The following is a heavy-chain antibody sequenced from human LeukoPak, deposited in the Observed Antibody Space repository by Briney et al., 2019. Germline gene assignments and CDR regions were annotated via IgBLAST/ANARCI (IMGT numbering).Heavy chain of an antibody. J-gene: IGHJ1*01. D-gene: IGHD5-12*01. CDR1: GYTFVGYY. CDR2: IDPYTGNT. Sequence: GASVKVSCKASGYTFVGYYLHWVRQAPGQGLEWMAWIDPYTGNTHYAQKFQGRITVTRDTSISTTYMELSWRTSDDTALYYCAREYSASEHWGQGTLVTVSS. V-gene: IGHV1-2*02. CDR3: AREYSASEH.